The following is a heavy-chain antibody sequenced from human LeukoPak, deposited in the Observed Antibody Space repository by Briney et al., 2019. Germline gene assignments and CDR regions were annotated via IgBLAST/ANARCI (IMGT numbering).Heavy chain of an antibody. Sequence: SQTLSLTCTVSGGSISDAAYYWSWIRQHPGEGLKWIGYIYYSGSTSYNPSLKSRVTISVDTSKNQFSLKLTSVTAADTAVYYCARGKRIQLWSLTYYFDYWGQGTLDTVSS. CDR2: IYYSGST. CDR1: GGSISDAAYY. D-gene: IGHD5-18*01. CDR3: ARGKRIQLWSLTYYFDY. V-gene: IGHV4-31*03. J-gene: IGHJ4*02.